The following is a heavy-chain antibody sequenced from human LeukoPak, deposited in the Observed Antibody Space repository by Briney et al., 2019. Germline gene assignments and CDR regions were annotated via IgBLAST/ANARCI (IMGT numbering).Heavy chain of an antibody. Sequence: PGGSLRLSCAASGFTFSSYEMNWVRQAPGKGLEWVSYISSSGSTIYYADSVKGRFTISRGNAKNSLYLQMNSLRAEDTAVYYCASHDYGDYAYYFDYWGQGTLVTVSS. CDR1: GFTFSSYE. D-gene: IGHD4-17*01. J-gene: IGHJ4*02. V-gene: IGHV3-48*03. CDR2: ISSSGSTI. CDR3: ASHDYGDYAYYFDY.